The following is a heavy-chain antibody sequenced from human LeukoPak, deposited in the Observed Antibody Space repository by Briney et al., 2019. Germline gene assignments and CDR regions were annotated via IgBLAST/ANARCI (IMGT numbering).Heavy chain of an antibody. V-gene: IGHV4-59*01. CDR3: ARAIAVAGLAWFDP. Sequence: SETLSLTCTVSGGSISSYYWSWIRQPPGKGLEWIGYIYYSGSTNYNPSLKSRVPISVDTSKNQFSLKLSSVTAADTAVYYCARAIAVAGLAWFDPWGQGTLVTVSS. CDR2: IYYSGST. D-gene: IGHD6-19*01. CDR1: GGSISSYY. J-gene: IGHJ5*02.